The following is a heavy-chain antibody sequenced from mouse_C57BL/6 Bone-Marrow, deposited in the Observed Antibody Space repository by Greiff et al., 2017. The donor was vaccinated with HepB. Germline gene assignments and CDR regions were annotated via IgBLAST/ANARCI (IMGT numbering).Heavy chain of an antibody. CDR3: AREGANWDWYFDV. J-gene: IGHJ1*03. CDR1: GFTFSDYG. CDR2: ISNLAYSI. V-gene: IGHV5-15*01. Sequence: EVKLQESGGGLVQPGGSLKLSCAASGFTFSDYGMAWVRQAPRKGPEWVAFISNLAYSIYYADTVTGRFTISRENAKNTLYLEMSSLRSEDTAMYYCAREGANWDWYFDVWGTGTTVTVSS. D-gene: IGHD4-1*01.